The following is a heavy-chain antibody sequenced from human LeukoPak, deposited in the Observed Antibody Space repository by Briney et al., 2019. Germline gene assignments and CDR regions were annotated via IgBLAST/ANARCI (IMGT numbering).Heavy chain of an antibody. V-gene: IGHV1-46*01. CDR2: INPSGGST. CDR3: ARVGYSSSDLPYYGMDV. J-gene: IGHJ6*02. D-gene: IGHD6-6*01. CDR1: GYTFTSYY. Sequence: ASVKVSCKASGYTFTSYYMHWVRQAPGQGLEWMGIINPSGGSTSYAQKFQGRVTMTRDTSTSTVYMELSSLRSEDTAVYYCARVGYSSSDLPYYGMDVWGQGTTVTVSS.